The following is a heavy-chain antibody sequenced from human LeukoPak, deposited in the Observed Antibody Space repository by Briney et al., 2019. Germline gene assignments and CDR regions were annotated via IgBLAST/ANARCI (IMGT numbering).Heavy chain of an antibody. D-gene: IGHD2-8*01. Sequence: SVKVSCKTSGYAFSSYDINWVRQAPGQGLEWMGWMNHNTGHTGSAEQFQGRVTMTRNTSISTAYMELSSLKSEDTATYYCARGRTDCNNGVCYSNYYYMDVWGKGTTVTVSS. CDR3: ARGRTDCNNGVCYSNYYYMDV. CDR1: GYAFSSYD. J-gene: IGHJ6*03. V-gene: IGHV1-8*01. CDR2: MNHNTGHT.